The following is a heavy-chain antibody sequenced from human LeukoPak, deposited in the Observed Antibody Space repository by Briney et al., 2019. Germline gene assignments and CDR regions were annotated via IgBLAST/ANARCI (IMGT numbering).Heavy chain of an antibody. J-gene: IGHJ4*02. CDR3: AREPRGGGYSFDY. D-gene: IGHD5-12*01. Sequence: SETLFLTCTVSGDSISSGGYYWSWIRQHPGKGLEWIGYIYYSGSTFYSPSLKSRVTISVDTSKNQFSLRLSSVTAADTAVYYCAREPRGGGYSFDYWGQGTLVTVSS. CDR1: GDSISSGGYY. CDR2: IYYSGST. V-gene: IGHV4-31*03.